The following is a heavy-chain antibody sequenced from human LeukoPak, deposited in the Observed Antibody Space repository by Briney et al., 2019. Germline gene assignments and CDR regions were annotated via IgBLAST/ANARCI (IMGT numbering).Heavy chain of an antibody. CDR3: AKDRGAIGYSFDY. J-gene: IGHJ4*02. D-gene: IGHD5-18*01. CDR2: ISWNSGTI. CDR1: GFTFDDYA. Sequence: GGSLRLSCAASGFTFDDYAMHWVRQAPGKGPEWVSGISWNSGTIGYADSVKGRFTISRDNAKNSLYLQMNSLRAEDTAMYYCAKDRGAIGYSFDYWGQGTLVTVSS. V-gene: IGHV3-9*01.